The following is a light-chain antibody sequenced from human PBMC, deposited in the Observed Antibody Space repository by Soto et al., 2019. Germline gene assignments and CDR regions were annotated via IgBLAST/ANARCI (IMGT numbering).Light chain of an antibody. V-gene: IGKV4-1*01. CDR2: WAS. CDR3: QQYYTTPVT. CDR1: QTVLHGSNY. J-gene: IGKJ1*01. Sequence: DIVMTLSPGSLAVSLGERATINCKSSQTVLHGSNYLAWYQQKPGQPPKLLIYWASTRESGVPDRFSASGSGTDFTLTISSLQDEDVAVYYCQQYYTTPVTFGQGTKVEIK.